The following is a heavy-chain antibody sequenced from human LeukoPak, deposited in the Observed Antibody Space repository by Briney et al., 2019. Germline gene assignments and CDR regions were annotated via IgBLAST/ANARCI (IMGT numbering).Heavy chain of an antibody. CDR1: GGSFSGYY. CDR2: INHSGST. J-gene: IGHJ5*02. D-gene: IGHD3-3*02. CDR3: ARAFRTSFDP. Sequence: ASETLSLTCAVYGGSFSGYYWSWIRQPPGKGLAWIGEINHSGSTNYNPSLKSRVTISVDTSKNQFSLKLSSVTAADTAVYYCARAFRTSFDPWGQGTLVTVSS. V-gene: IGHV4-34*01.